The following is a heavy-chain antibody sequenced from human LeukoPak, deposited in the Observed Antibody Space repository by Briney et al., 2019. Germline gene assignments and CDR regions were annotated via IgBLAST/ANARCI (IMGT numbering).Heavy chain of an antibody. Sequence: SETLSLTCTVSGGSISSSSYYWGWIRQPPGQGLEWIGSIYYSGSTYYNPSLKSRVTISVDTSKNQFSLKLSSVTAADTAVYYCARSQRTYYYDSSGYYYSYWGQGTLVTVSS. J-gene: IGHJ4*02. CDR3: ARSQRTYYYDSSGYYYSY. CDR2: IYYSGST. V-gene: IGHV4-39*01. CDR1: GGSISSSSYY. D-gene: IGHD3-22*01.